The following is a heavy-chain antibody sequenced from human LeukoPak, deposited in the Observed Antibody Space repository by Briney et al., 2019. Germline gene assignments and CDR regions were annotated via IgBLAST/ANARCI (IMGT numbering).Heavy chain of an antibody. CDR3: ARERTYSSAWSPLDYFDY. V-gene: IGHV3-7*01. D-gene: IGHD6-19*01. J-gene: IGHJ4*02. CDR1: GFTFTTYW. CDR2: IQQDGREA. Sequence: GGSLRLSCAASGFTFTTYWMSWVRQAPGKGLEWVANIQQDGREAYYVDSVKGRFTISRDNAKNSLFLQMNSLRAEDTAVYYRARERTYSSAWSPLDYFDYWGQGTLVTVSS.